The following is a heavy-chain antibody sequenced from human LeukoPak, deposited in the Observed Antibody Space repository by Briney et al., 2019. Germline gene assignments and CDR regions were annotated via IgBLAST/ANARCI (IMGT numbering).Heavy chain of an antibody. V-gene: IGHV4-59*01. J-gene: IGHJ4*02. CDR2: LYYSGST. D-gene: IGHD2-15*01. CDR1: GGSSSSYY. CDR3: AREAHCSGGSCYYADY. Sequence: PSETLSLTCTVSGGSSSSYYWSWIRQPPAKGLEWIGYLYYSGSTNYNPSLKSRVTISVDTSKNQFSLKLSSVTAADTAVYYCAREAHCSGGSCYYADYWGQGNLVTVSS.